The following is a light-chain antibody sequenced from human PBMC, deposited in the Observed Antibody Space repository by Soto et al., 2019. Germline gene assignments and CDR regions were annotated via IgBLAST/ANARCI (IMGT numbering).Light chain of an antibody. Sequence: DFQMTQSPSTLSASVGDRVTITCRASQNIRSRLAWFQQKPGKAPKLLIYDASSLESGVQQRFSGSGSGTAFTLTSSRLQTDDFSSYYCQQYHSYCTFGEGTKVE. V-gene: IGKV1-5*01. CDR3: QQYHSYCT. CDR1: QNIRSR. J-gene: IGKJ1*01. CDR2: DAS.